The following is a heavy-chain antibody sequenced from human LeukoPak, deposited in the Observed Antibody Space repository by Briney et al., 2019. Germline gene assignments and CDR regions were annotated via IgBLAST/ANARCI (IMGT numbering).Heavy chain of an antibody. J-gene: IGHJ5*02. CDR2: ITSGSTYI. CDR3: ARGYMYITPDWFDP. D-gene: IGHD5-18*01. V-gene: IGHV3-21*01. Sequence: GGSLRLSCAASGFTFSRYTMNWVRQAPAKGLEWVSSITSGSTYIYYADSVKGRFTISRDNDQNSLHLQLNSLRAEDTAVYYCARGYMYITPDWFDPWGQGTLVTVSS. CDR1: GFTFSRYT.